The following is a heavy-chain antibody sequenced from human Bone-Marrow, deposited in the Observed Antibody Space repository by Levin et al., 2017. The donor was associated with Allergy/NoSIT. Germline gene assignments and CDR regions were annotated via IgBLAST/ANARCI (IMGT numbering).Heavy chain of an antibody. CDR3: AREHSYSSSWYAFDY. CDR2: IYHSGST. CDR1: GGSISSSNW. Sequence: GSLRLSCAVSGGSISSSNWWSWVRQPPGKGLEWIGEIYHSGSTNYNPSLKSRVTISVDKSKNQFSLKLSSVTAADTAVYYCAREHSYSSSWYAFDYWGQGTLVTVSS. V-gene: IGHV4-4*02. D-gene: IGHD6-13*01. J-gene: IGHJ4*02.